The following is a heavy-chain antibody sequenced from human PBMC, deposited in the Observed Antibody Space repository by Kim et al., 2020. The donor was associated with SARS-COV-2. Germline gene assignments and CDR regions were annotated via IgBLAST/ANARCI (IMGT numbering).Heavy chain of an antibody. CDR1: GFTFSSYS. CDR2: IKSDGIDT. CDR3: ARGSFQQGFDP. D-gene: IGHD6-13*01. J-gene: IGHJ5*02. Sequence: GGSLRLSCAASGFTFSSYSMNWVRQGPGKGLVWVSRIKSDGIDTNYADSVKGRFTISRDNAKNTLHLQLNSLGVEDTAIYYCARGSFQQGFDPWGQGTLVTVSS. V-gene: IGHV3-74*01.